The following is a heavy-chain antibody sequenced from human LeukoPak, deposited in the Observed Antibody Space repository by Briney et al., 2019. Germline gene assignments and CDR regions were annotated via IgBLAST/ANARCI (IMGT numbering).Heavy chain of an antibody. CDR3: ARVGYSYGSSLGYYYYYMDV. Sequence: SETLSLTCAVYGGSFSGYYWSWIRQPPGKGLEWIGEINHSGSTNYNPSLKSRVTISVDTSKNQFSLKLSSVTAADTAVYYCARVGYSYGSSLGYYYYYMDVWGKGTTATVSS. D-gene: IGHD5-18*01. CDR2: INHSGST. V-gene: IGHV4-34*01. J-gene: IGHJ6*03. CDR1: GGSFSGYY.